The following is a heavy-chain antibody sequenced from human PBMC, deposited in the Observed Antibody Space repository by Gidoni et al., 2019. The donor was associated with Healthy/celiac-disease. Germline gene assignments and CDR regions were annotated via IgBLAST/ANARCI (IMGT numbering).Heavy chain of an antibody. D-gene: IGHD3-3*01. V-gene: IGHV4-30-2*01. Sequence: STYYNPSLKSRVTISVDRSKNQFSLKLSSVTAADTAVYYCARGITIFGVVIHDAFDIWGQGRMVTVSS. CDR2: ST. CDR3: ARGITIFGVVIHDAFDI. J-gene: IGHJ3*02.